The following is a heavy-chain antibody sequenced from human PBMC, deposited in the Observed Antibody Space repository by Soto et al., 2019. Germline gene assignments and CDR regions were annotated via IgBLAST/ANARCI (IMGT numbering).Heavy chain of an antibody. V-gene: IGHV3-7*05. CDR1: GVTLGDYW. Sequence: EVRLVESGGALVQPGGSLRLSCAASGVTLGDYWMNWVRQAPGKGLEWVANIGQDGSEKNYVDSVKGRFTISRDNARNSLYLQMSDLRVEDTALYFCARGIGWESEIWGPGTHVTVSS. J-gene: IGHJ4*02. CDR3: ARGIGWESEI. CDR2: IGQDGSEK. D-gene: IGHD6-19*01.